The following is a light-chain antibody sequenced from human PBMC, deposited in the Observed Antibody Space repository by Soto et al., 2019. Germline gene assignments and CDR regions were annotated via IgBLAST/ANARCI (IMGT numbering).Light chain of an antibody. CDR3: SSYTSSSTPLV. J-gene: IGLJ3*02. CDR2: DVT. V-gene: IGLV2-14*01. CDR1: ISDVGGYNY. Sequence: QSALTQPASVSGSPGQSITISCTGTISDVGGYNYVSWYQQHPGKAPKLMIYDVTNRPSGVSNRFSGSKSGNTASLTISGLQSEDDADYYFSSYTSSSTPLVFGGGTKLTVL.